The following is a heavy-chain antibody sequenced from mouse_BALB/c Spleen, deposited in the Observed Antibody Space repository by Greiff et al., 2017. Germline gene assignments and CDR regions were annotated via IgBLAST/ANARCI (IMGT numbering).Heavy chain of an antibody. CDR3: ARHIYYDYQFAY. CDR1: GFTFSSFG. J-gene: IGHJ3*01. V-gene: IGHV5-17*02. CDR2: ISSGSSTI. Sequence: EVQRVESGGGLVQPGGSRKLSCAASGFTFSSFGMHWVRQAPEKGLEWVAYISSGSSTIYYADTVKGRFTISRDNPKNTLYLQMSSLRSEDTAMYYCARHIYYDYQFAYWGQGTLVTVSA. D-gene: IGHD2-4*01.